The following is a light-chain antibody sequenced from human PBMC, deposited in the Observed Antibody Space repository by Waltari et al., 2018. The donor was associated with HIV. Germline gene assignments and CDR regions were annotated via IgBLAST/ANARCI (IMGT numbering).Light chain of an antibody. V-gene: IGLV1-47*01. CDR2: RNN. J-gene: IGLJ2*01. CDR1: SSNIGSNY. Sequence: QSVLTQPPSASGTPGQRVTISCSGSSSNIGSNYVYWYQQLQGTAPKLLIYRNNPRPSGVPDRFSGSKSGTSASLAISGLRSEDEADYYCAAWVDSLSVVFGGGTKLTVL. CDR3: AAWVDSLSVV.